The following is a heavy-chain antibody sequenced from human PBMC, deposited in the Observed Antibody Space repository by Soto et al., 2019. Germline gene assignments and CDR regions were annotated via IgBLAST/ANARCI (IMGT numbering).Heavy chain of an antibody. CDR3: ARLSSGRRPGDC. CDR2: INHSGSA. D-gene: IGHD6-19*01. V-gene: IGHV4-34*01. J-gene: IGHJ4*02. CDR1: GGSFSAYY. Sequence: SETLSLTCAVYGGSFSAYYWSWIRQPPGKGLEWIGEINHSGSANYNPSLKSRLTMSVDTSKNQFSLKLSSVTAADTAVYYCARLSSGRRPGDCWGQGTLVTVSS.